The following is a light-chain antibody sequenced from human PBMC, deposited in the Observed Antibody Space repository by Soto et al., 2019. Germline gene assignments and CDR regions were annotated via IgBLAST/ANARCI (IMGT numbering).Light chain of an antibody. V-gene: IGKV1-39*01. J-gene: IGKJ1*01. CDR3: QQTYNTPRT. CDR1: QSISRY. Sequence: DIQMTQSPSSLSASVGDRVTITCRASQSISRYLNWYQHKPGKAPQLLIYAASDLQSGVPSTFSGSGSGTDFTLTINYLQPEDFATYYCQQTYNTPRTFGQGTKVEIK. CDR2: AAS.